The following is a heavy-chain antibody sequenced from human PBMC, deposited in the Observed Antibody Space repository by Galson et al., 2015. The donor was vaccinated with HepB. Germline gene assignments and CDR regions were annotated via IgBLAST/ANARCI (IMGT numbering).Heavy chain of an antibody. V-gene: IGHV6-1*01. CDR2: TYYRSKWYN. Sequence: CAISGDSVSSNSAAWNWIRQSPSRGLEWLGRTYYRSKWYNDYAVSVKSRITINPDTSKNQFSLQLNSVTPEDTAVYYCARDSPGPDIAVAGFDYWGRGTLVTVSS. CDR3: ARDSPGPDIAVAGFDY. J-gene: IGHJ4*02. D-gene: IGHD6-19*01. CDR1: GDSVSSNSAA.